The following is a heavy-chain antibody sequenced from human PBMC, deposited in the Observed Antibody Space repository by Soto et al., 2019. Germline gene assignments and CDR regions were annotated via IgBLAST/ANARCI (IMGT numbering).Heavy chain of an antibody. CDR1: GDSVSTNSAT. J-gene: IGHJ5*01. D-gene: IGHD2-8*01. V-gene: IGHV6-1*01. CDR2: TYYRSKWFH. CDR3: VRLIANTWLDS. Sequence: QVQLQQSGPGLVKPSQTLSLTCDISGDSVSTNSATWNWIRQSPSGGLEWLGRTYYRSKWFHDYAVSVTNRITISPHTSNNPVSLQLTSVTPDDTAVYYCVRLIANTWLDSWGQGTLVIVSS.